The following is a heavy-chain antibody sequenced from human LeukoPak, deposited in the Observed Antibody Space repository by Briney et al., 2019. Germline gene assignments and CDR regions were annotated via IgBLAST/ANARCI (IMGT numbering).Heavy chain of an antibody. CDR2: IYYSGHT. D-gene: IGHD3-9*01. J-gene: IGHJ4*02. Sequence: SETLSLTCTVSGGSISSSSYYWGWIRQPPGGGLEWIASIYYSGHTYYNPSLKSRVTISVDTSKSQFSLELSSVTAADTAVYYCARLGYYDIVTGQLPFDSWGQGTLVTVSS. CDR1: GGSISSSSYY. V-gene: IGHV4-39*01. CDR3: ARLGYYDIVTGQLPFDS.